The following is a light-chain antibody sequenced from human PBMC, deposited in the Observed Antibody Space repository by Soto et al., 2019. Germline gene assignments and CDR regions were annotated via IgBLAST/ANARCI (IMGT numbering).Light chain of an antibody. CDR2: KAS. Sequence: DIQMTQSPSTLSGSVGDRVTITCRASQTISSWLAWYQQKPGKAPKLLIYKASTLKSGVPSRFSGSGSWTEFKLTISSLQPDDFATYYGQHYNSYSAAFGQGTKVELK. J-gene: IGKJ1*01. CDR1: QTISSW. V-gene: IGKV1-5*03. CDR3: QHYNSYSAA.